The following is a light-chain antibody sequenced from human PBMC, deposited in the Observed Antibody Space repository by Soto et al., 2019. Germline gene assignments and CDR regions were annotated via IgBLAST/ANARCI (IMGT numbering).Light chain of an antibody. V-gene: IGLV2-14*01. CDR1: SSDVGGYNY. Sequence: QSALTQPASVSGSPGQSITLSCTGTSSDVGGYNYVSWYQQHPGKAPKLMLYEVTNRPSGISNGFSGSKSGNTASLTITGLQAEDEADYYCSSFVSTSTLPYVFGTGTKVTVL. CDR3: SSFVSTSTLPYV. J-gene: IGLJ1*01. CDR2: EVT.